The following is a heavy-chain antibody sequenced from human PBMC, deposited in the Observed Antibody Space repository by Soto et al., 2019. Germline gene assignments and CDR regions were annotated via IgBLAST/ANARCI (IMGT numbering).Heavy chain of an antibody. CDR1: GYTFTTFW. V-gene: IGHV5-10-1*01. Sequence: XESLKISCTGFGYTFTTFWISWVRQMPGKGLEWMGRIDPRDSQTNYSPSFQGHVTISVDKSISTAYLQWDSLKASDTAMYYCARLFCSTDTCDSWFDHWGQGSLVTVSS. CDR3: ARLFCSTDTCDSWFDH. D-gene: IGHD1-26*01. J-gene: IGHJ5*02. CDR2: IDPRDSQT.